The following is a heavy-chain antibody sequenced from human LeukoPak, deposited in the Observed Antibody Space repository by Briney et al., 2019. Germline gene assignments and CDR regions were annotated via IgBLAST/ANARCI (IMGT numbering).Heavy chain of an antibody. V-gene: IGHV3-21*01. Sequence: GGSLSLSCVASGFTFSSYSMKWVRQAPGKGLEWVSSISSSSSYIYYADSVKGRFTISRDNAKNSLYLQMNSLRAEDTAVYYCARDKVWGSYRYDYWGQGTLVTVSS. D-gene: IGHD3-16*02. J-gene: IGHJ4*02. CDR3: ARDKVWGSYRYDY. CDR1: GFTFSSYS. CDR2: ISSSSSYI.